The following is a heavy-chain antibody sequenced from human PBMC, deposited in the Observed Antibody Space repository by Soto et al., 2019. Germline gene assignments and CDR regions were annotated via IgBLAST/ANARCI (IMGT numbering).Heavy chain of an antibody. CDR1: GGTFSSYA. CDR3: ARYVDTVRFDY. Sequence: KVSCKASGGTFSSYAISWVRQMPGKGLEWMGRIDPSDSYTNYSPSFQGHVTISADKSISTAYLQWSSLKASDTAMYYCARYVDTVRFDYWGQGTLVTVSS. V-gene: IGHV5-10-1*01. CDR2: IDPSDSYT. J-gene: IGHJ4*02. D-gene: IGHD5-18*01.